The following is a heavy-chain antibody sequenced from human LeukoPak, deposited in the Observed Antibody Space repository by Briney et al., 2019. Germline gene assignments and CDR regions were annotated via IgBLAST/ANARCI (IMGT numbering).Heavy chain of an antibody. Sequence: GGSLRLSCAASGFTFSSFAVHWVRQAPGKGREWVAVMSYDGSNEYYADSVKGRFTVSRDNSKSTLYLQINSLRAEDTAVYYCARGIGYGFFDYWGQGTLVTVSS. J-gene: IGHJ4*02. V-gene: IGHV3-30*01. D-gene: IGHD4-17*01. CDR1: GFTFSSFA. CDR2: MSYDGSNE. CDR3: ARGIGYGFFDY.